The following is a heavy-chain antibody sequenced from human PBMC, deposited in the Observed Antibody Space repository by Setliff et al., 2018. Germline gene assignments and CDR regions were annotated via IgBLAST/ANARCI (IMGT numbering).Heavy chain of an antibody. V-gene: IGHV4-61*02. Sequence: SETLSLTCTVSGGTISSGSYYWSRIRQPAGKGLEWIGRIYTSGSTYYNPSLKSRVTISVDTSKNQFSRKLSSVTAADTAVYYCARHHRGVIISWFDPWGQGTLVTVSS. CDR3: ARHHRGVIISWFDP. D-gene: IGHD3-10*01. CDR2: IYTSGST. CDR1: GGTISSGSYY. J-gene: IGHJ5*02.